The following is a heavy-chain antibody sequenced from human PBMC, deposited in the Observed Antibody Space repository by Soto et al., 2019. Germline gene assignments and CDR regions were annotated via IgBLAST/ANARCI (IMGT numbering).Heavy chain of an antibody. CDR1: GFSFGTYF. CDR3: ARDPGYSYGYN. CDR2: SWYDESNE. D-gene: IGHD5-18*01. Sequence: QPGGSLRLSCAASGFSFGTYFMHWVRQAPGKGLEWVAVSWYDESNEWYADSVKGRFTISRDNSKNTLYLQMNSLRAEDTAVYYCARDPGYSYGYNWGQGTLVTVS. J-gene: IGHJ4*02. V-gene: IGHV3-33*01.